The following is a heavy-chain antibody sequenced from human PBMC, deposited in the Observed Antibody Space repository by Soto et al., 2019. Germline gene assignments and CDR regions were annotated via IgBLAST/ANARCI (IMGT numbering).Heavy chain of an antibody. CDR3: ASRHSSPYFDY. J-gene: IGHJ4*02. CDR2: IYYSGST. V-gene: IGHV4-30-4*08. CDR1: GGSLKTGSYY. Sequence: SETLSLTCSVSGGSLKTGSYYWVWIRQPPGKGLEWIGSIYYSGSTYYNPSLKSRVTISVDTSKNQFSLKLNSVTAADTAVYYCASRHSSPYFDYWGQGALVTVS. D-gene: IGHD6-13*01.